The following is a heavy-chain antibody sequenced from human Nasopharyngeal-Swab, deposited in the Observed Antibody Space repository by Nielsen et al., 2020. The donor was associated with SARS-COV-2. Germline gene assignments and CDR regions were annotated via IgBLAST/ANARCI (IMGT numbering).Heavy chain of an antibody. Sequence: VRQAPGKGLEWVSFISSSGSIAYYADSVKGRFTISRDNANNSLYLQMSSLRADDTAVYYCVRDGALIQLWLLPHALDIWGQGTLVTVSS. CDR2: ISSSGSIA. D-gene: IGHD5-18*01. J-gene: IGHJ3*02. V-gene: IGHV3-48*03. CDR3: VRDGALIQLWLLPHALDI.